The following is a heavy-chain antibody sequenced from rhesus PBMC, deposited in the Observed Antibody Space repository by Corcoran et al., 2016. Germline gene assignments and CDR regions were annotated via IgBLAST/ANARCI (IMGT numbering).Heavy chain of an antibody. CDR2: IDGYSANT. CDR3: ARANNIWTGGWYFDL. CDR1: GGSISGYFY. D-gene: IGHD3-3*01. V-gene: IGHV4-73*01. Sequence: QVKLQQWGEGLVKPSETLSLTCDVYGGSISGYFYRSWLRPAPGKGLKWIGNIDGYSANTDYNPFLKNRVTISKDTSKSQFSLKLSSVTAADTAVYYCARANNIWTGGWYFDLWGPGTPITISS. J-gene: IGHJ2*01.